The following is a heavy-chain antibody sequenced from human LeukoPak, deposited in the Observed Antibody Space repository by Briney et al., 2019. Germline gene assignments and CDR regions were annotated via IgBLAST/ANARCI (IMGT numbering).Heavy chain of an antibody. Sequence: PGGSLRLSCAASGFTFDDYAMHWVRQAPGKGLEWVSGISWNSGSIGYADSVKGRFTISRDNAKNSLYLQMNSLRAEDTALYYCAKDITGRVGYCSGGSCYYTELRSGMDVWGQGTTVTVSS. D-gene: IGHD2-15*01. J-gene: IGHJ6*02. CDR2: ISWNSGSI. V-gene: IGHV3-9*01. CDR3: AKDITGRVGYCSGGSCYYTELRSGMDV. CDR1: GFTFDDYA.